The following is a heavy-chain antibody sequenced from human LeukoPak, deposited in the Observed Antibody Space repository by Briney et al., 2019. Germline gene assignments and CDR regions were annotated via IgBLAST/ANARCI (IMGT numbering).Heavy chain of an antibody. CDR2: IKQDGSEK. Sequence: PGGSLRLSCAASGFTFSSYWMSWVRQAPGKGPEWVANIKQDGSEKYYVDSVKGRFTISRDNAKNSLYLQMNSLRAEDTAVYYCARFLGYCSGGSCLAYGYWGQGTLVTVSS. V-gene: IGHV3-7*01. CDR1: GFTFSSYW. CDR3: ARFLGYCSGGSCLAYGY. J-gene: IGHJ4*02. D-gene: IGHD2-15*01.